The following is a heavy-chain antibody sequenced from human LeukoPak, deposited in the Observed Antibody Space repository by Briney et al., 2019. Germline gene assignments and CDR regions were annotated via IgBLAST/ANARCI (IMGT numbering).Heavy chain of an antibody. D-gene: IGHD2-15*01. Sequence: PGRSLRLSCAASGFTFDDYAMHWVRQAPGKGLEWVSGISWNSGSIGYADSVKGRFTISRDNAKNSLYLQMNSLRAEDTALYYCARSLLGVDYWGQGTLVTVSS. CDR2: ISWNSGSI. CDR3: ARSLLGVDY. V-gene: IGHV3-9*01. J-gene: IGHJ4*02. CDR1: GFTFDDYA.